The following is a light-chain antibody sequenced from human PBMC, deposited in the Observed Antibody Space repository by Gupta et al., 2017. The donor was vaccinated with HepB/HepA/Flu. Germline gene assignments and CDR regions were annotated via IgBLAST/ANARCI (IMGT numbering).Light chain of an antibody. CDR3: NARDSSGNHQV. V-gene: IGLV3-19*01. Sequence: SSALTQDPAVSVALGQTLRITCQGDSLRSYYASWYQQKPGQAPVLVIYGKNNRPSGIPDRFSGSSSGNTASLTITGAQAEDEADYYCNARDSSGNHQVFGGGTKLTVL. J-gene: IGLJ2*01. CDR1: SLRSYY. CDR2: GKN.